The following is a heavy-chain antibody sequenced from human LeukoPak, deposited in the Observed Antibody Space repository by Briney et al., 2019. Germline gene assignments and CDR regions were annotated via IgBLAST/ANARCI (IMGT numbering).Heavy chain of an antibody. V-gene: IGHV3-21*01. Sequence: GGSLRLSCAASGFTFSSYSMNWVRQAPGKGLEWVSSVSSSSSYIYYADSVKGRFTISRDNAKNSLYLQMNSLRAEDTAVYYCARAVPSYWYFDLWGRGTLVTVSS. CDR3: ARAVPSYWYFDL. D-gene: IGHD2-2*01. J-gene: IGHJ2*01. CDR2: VSSSSSYI. CDR1: GFTFSSYS.